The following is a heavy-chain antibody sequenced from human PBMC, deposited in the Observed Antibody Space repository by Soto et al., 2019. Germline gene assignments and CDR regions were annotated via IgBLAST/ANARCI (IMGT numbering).Heavy chain of an antibody. V-gene: IGHV3-30-3*01. D-gene: IGHD6-19*01. CDR3: ARGGAGVADPFDY. CDR2: ISYDGSNK. J-gene: IGHJ4*02. Sequence: QVQLVESGGGVVQPGRSLRLSCAASGFTFSSYAMHWVRQAPGKGLEWVAVISYDGSNKYYADSVKGRFTISRDNSKNTLYLQMNSLRAEDTGGYYCARGGAGVADPFDYWGQGTLVTVSS. CDR1: GFTFSSYA.